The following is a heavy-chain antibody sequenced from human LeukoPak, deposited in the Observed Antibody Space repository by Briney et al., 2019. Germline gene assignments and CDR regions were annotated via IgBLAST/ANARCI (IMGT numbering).Heavy chain of an antibody. D-gene: IGHD6-6*01. CDR3: ARAIAARHPPGILGY. V-gene: IGHV1-2*02. CDR2: INPNSGGT. CDR1: GYTFTGYY. J-gene: IGHJ4*02. Sequence: GASVTVSCTASGYTFTGYYMHWVRQAPGQGLEWMGWINPNSGGTNYAQKFQGRVTMTRDTSISTAYMELSRLRSDDTAVYYCARAIAARHPPGILGYWGQGTLVTVSS.